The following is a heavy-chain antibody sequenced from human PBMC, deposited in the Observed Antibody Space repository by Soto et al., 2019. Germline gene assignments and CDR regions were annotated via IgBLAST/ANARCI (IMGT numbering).Heavy chain of an antibody. J-gene: IGHJ3*02. CDR2: IKQDGTEK. CDR1: GFTFSRYW. Sequence: PRGSLRLSCAASGFTFSRYWMNWVRQAPGKGLEWVANIKQDGTEKNYVDSVKGRFTISRDNARKSLYLQMDSLRAEDTAVYFCARGDTPMITGMDSFDIWGQGTMVTVSS. D-gene: IGHD5-18*01. CDR3: ARGDTPMITGMDSFDI. V-gene: IGHV3-7*01.